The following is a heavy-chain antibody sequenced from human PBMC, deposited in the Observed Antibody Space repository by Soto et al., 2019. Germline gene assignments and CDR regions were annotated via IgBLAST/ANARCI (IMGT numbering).Heavy chain of an antibody. CDR2: IRSKAYGGTT. CDR1: GFTFGDYA. D-gene: IGHD3-3*01. V-gene: IGHV3-49*03. CDR3: TRSGPTRSFDY. J-gene: IGHJ4*02. Sequence: PGGSLRLSCTASGFTFGDYAMSWFRQAPGKGLEWVGFIRSKAYGGTTEYAASVKGRFTISRDDSKSIAYLQMNSLKTKDTAVYYCTRSGPTRSFDYWGQGTLVTVSS.